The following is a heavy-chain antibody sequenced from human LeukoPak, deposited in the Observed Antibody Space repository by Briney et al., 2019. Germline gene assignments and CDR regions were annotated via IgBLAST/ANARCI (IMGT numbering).Heavy chain of an antibody. CDR1: GFTFSSYS. CDR2: ISSSSSYI. CDR3: ARLYDRSPPEH. Sequence: GVLRLSCAASGFTFSSYSMNWVRQAPGKGLEWVSSISSSSSYIYYADSVKGRFTISRDNAKNSLYLQMNSLRAEDTAVYYCARLYDRSPPEHWGQGTLVTVSS. J-gene: IGHJ1*01. D-gene: IGHD3-3*01. V-gene: IGHV3-21*01.